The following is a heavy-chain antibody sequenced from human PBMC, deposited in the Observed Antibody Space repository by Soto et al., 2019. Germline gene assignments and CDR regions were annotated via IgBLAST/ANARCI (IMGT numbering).Heavy chain of an antibody. D-gene: IGHD3-3*01. CDR3: ARLYYDYV. CDR1: GFTFTNYA. J-gene: IGHJ6*02. V-gene: IGHV3-23*01. CDR2: ISGSGGRT. Sequence: PVGSLRLSCAASGFTFTNYAMNWIRQAPGKGLEWVSVISGSGGRTYYADSVKGHFTISRDNSKSTLYLQMNSLRDEDTATYFCARLYYDYVWGQGTTVTVSS.